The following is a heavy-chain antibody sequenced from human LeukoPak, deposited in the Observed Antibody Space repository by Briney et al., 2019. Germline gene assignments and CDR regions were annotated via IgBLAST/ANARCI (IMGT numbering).Heavy chain of an antibody. Sequence: GGSLRLSCAASGFTFSNFWMSWVRRAPGKGLEWVANIKLDGSEKYYVDSVKGRFTISRDNAKNSLYLQMNSLRAEDTAVYFCARGGLTTVTSWGQGTLVTVSS. CDR1: GFTFSNFW. J-gene: IGHJ5*02. V-gene: IGHV3-7*01. CDR2: IKLDGSEK. CDR3: ARGGLTTVTS. D-gene: IGHD4-11*01.